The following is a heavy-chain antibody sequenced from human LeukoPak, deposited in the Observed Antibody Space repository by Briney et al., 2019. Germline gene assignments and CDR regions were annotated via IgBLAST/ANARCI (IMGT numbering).Heavy chain of an antibody. CDR3: AREEEDGYNEY. CDR2: IYYSGST. CDR1: GGSISSYY. V-gene: IGHV4-59*01. D-gene: IGHD5-24*01. J-gene: IGHJ4*02. Sequence: SETLSLTCTVSGGSISSYYWSWIRQPPGKGLEWIGYIYYSGSTNYNPSLKSRVTISVDTSKNQFSLKLSSVTAADTAVYYCAREEEDGYNEYWGQGTLVTVSS.